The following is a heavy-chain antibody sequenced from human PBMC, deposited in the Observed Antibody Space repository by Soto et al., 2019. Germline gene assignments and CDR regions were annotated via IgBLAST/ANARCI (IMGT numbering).Heavy chain of an antibody. V-gene: IGHV3-74*01. CDR3: VRDFEY. CDR1: GFTFSTYW. CDR2: INSDGSST. Sequence: EVQLLESGGGLVQPGGSLRLSCEASGFTFSTYWMHWARQAPGKGLVWVSHINSDGSSTNYADSVKGRVTISRDNAKNTLYLQMNSLRAEDTAVYYCVRDFEYWGQGTLVTVSS. J-gene: IGHJ4*02.